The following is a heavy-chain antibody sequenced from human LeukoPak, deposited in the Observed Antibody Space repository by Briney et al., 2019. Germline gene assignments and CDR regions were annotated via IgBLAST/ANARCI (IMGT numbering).Heavy chain of an antibody. CDR2: INPSGGST. V-gene: IGHV1-46*01. D-gene: IGHD3-22*01. CDR3: AKDLYHRYYHNSGHAFDY. Sequence: ASVKVPRKASGYTFTSYYMHWVRQAPGQGLEWMGIINPSGGSTNYAQKFQGRVTMTRDTSTSTVYMELSSLRSEDTAVYYCAKDLYHRYYHNSGHAFDYWGQGTLVTVSS. CDR1: GYTFTSYY. J-gene: IGHJ4*02.